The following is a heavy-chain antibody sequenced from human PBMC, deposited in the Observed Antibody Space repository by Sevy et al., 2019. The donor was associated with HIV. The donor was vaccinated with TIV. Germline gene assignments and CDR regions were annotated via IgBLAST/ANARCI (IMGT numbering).Heavy chain of an antibody. CDR2: INHSGST. V-gene: IGHV4-34*01. J-gene: IGHJ4*02. D-gene: IGHD5-18*01. CDR1: GGSSSGYY. Sequence: SETLSLTCVVYGGSSSGYYWSWIRQPPGKGLEWIGEINHSGSTNYNPSLKSRVTISVDTSKNQFSLKLRSVTAADTAMYYCARENTAMVYFDYWGQGTLVTVSS. CDR3: ARENTAMVYFDY.